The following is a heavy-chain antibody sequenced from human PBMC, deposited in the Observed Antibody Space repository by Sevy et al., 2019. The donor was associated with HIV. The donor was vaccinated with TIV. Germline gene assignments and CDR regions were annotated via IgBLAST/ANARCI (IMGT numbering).Heavy chain of an antibody. J-gene: IGHJ3*02. CDR1: GYTFTGYY. CDR3: ARDWYYYDSSGYQIRDAFDI. CDR2: INPNSGGT. D-gene: IGHD3-22*01. Sequence: ASVKVSCKASGYTFTGYYMHWVRQAPGQGLEWMGWINPNSGGTNYAQKFQGRVTMTRDTSISTAYMELSRLRSDETAVYYCARDWYYYDSSGYQIRDAFDIWGQGTMVTVSS. V-gene: IGHV1-2*02.